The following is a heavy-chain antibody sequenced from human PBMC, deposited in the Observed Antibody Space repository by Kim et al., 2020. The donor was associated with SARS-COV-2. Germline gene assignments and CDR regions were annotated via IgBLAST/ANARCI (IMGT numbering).Heavy chain of an antibody. CDR3: ARLMYYYDSSGYYYTKQQPYYFDY. CDR1: GGSISSYY. V-gene: IGHV4-59*08. CDR2: IYYSGST. D-gene: IGHD3-22*01. Sequence: SETLSLTCTVSGGSISSYYWSWIRQPPGKGLEWIGYIYYSGSTNYNPSLKSRVTISVDTSKNQFSLKLSSVTAADTAVYYCARLMYYYDSSGYYYTKQQPYYFDYWGQGTLVTVSS. J-gene: IGHJ4*02.